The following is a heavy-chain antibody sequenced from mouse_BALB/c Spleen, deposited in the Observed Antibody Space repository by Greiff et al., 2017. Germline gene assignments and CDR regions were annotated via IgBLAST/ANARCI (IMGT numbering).Heavy chain of an antibody. Sequence: QVQLQQSGPELVKPGASVKISCKASGYAFSSSWMNWVKQRPGQGLEWIGRIYPGDGDTNYNGKFKGKATLTADKSSSTAYMQLSSLTSVDSAVYFCARWRDYYAMDYWGQGTSVTVSS. V-gene: IGHV1-82*01. J-gene: IGHJ4*01. CDR3: ARWRDYYAMDY. CDR2: IYPGDGDT. CDR1: GYAFSSSW.